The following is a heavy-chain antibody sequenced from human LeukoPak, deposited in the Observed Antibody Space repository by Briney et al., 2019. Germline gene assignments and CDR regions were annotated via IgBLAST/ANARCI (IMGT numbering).Heavy chain of an antibody. V-gene: IGHV4-34*01. Sequence: SETLSLTCAVYGGSFSGYYWSWIRQPPGKGLEWIGEINHSGSTNYNPSLKSRVTISVDTSKNQFSLKLSFVTAADTAVYYCARRGSSWYRGWFDPWGQGTLVTVSS. J-gene: IGHJ5*02. CDR3: ARRGSSWYRGWFDP. CDR1: GGSFSGYY. CDR2: INHSGST. D-gene: IGHD6-13*01.